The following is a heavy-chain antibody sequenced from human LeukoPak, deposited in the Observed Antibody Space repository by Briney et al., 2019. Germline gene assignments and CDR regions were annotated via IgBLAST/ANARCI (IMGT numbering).Heavy chain of an antibody. CDR3: ARAVAGYFDY. Sequence: ETLCLTRAVSGGSFSGCFWYWIRQPPGKGLEWIGDINHSGSIKYSPSLKSRVTISVDTSKKQFSLKLSSVTAADTAVFYCARAVAGYFDYWGLGTMVTVSS. CDR1: GGSFSGCF. V-gene: IGHV4-34*01. J-gene: IGHJ4*02. D-gene: IGHD6-19*01. CDR2: INHSGSI.